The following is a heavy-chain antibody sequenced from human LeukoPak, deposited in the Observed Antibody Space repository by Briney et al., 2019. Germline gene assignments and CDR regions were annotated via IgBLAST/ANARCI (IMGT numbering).Heavy chain of an antibody. D-gene: IGHD3-10*01. J-gene: IGHJ4*02. CDR3: AKYYGSGNYFKVFDY. CDR1: GFTFSDYA. V-gene: IGHV3-23*01. Sequence: GGSLRLSCAASGFTFSDYAMSWVRQAPGKGLEWVSTISAIDGSRYYADSVKGGFTISRDISKTTLDLPLNRLRAEATALYYCAKYYGSGNYFKVFDYWGQGTLVTVSS. CDR2: ISAIDGSR.